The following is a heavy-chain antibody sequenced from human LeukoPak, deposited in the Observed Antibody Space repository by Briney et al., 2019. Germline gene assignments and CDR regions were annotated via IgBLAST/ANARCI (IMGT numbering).Heavy chain of an antibody. V-gene: IGHV4-61*02. J-gene: IGHJ6*03. Sequence: SETLSLTCTVSGGSISSGSYYWSWIRQPAGKGLEWIGRIYTSGSTNYNPSLKSRVTISVDTSKNQFSLKLSSVTAADTAVYYCARYPLWFGRYYMDVWGKGTTVTVSS. CDR2: IYTSGST. CDR3: ARYPLWFGRYYMDV. CDR1: GGSISSGSYY. D-gene: IGHD3-10*01.